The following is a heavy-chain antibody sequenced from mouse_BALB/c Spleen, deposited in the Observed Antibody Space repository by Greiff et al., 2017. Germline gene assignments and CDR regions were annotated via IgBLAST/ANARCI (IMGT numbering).Heavy chain of an antibody. D-gene: IGHD2-4*01. V-gene: IGHV1-7*01. J-gene: IGHJ4*01. Sequence: QVQLQQSGAELAKPGASVKMSCKASGYTFTSYWMHWVKQRPGQGLEWIGYINPSPGYTEYNQKFKDKATLTADKSSSTAYMQLSSLTSEDSAVYYYARPIYSDYRYSAMDYWGQGTSVTVSS. CDR3: ARPIYSDYRYSAMDY. CDR2: INPSPGYT. CDR1: GYTFTSYW.